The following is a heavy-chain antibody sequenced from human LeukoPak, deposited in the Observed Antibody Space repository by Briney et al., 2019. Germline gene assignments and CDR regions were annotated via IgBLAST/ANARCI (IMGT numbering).Heavy chain of an antibody. CDR1: GGSFSGYY. J-gene: IGHJ6*03. CDR3: ARGDYYGSGSYFGYYYYMDV. V-gene: IGHV4-34*01. CDR2: INHSGST. D-gene: IGHD3-10*01. Sequence: SETLSLACAVYGGSFSGYYWSWIRQPPGKGLEWIGEINHSGSTNYNPSLKSRVTISVDTSKNQFSLKLSSVTAADTAVYYCARGDYYGSGSYFGYYYYMDVWGKGTTVTVSS.